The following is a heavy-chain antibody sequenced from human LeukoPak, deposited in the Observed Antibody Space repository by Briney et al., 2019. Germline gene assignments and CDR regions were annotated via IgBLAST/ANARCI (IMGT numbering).Heavy chain of an antibody. D-gene: IGHD3-9*01. CDR1: GGSISTYY. V-gene: IGHV4-59*01. CDR3: ARGDFDDASGDDFDI. CDR2: IYYSGNT. Sequence: SETLSLTCTVSGGSISTYYWSWLRQPPGKGLEWLDYIYYSGNTNYNPSLKSRVTISVDTSKNQFSLKLRSVTAADTAVYYCARGDFDDASGDDFDIWGQGTMVTVSS. J-gene: IGHJ3*02.